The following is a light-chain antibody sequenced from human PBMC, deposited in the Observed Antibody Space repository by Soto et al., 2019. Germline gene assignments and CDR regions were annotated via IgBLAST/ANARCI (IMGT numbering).Light chain of an antibody. Sequence: DIQMTQSPSTLSASVGDRVTITCRASQSISVWLAWYQQKPGKAPNLLIFQASSLESGGPSRFSGSKSGTEFTLTISSLQPDDFATYYCQQYGANPGTFGQGTKVEMK. CDR2: QAS. CDR3: QQYGANPGT. CDR1: QSISVW. V-gene: IGKV1-5*03. J-gene: IGKJ1*01.